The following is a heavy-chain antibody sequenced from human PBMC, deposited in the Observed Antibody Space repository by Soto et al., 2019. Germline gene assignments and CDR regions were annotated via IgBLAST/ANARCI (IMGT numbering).Heavy chain of an antibody. Sequence: GGSLRLSCAASGFTFGSYGMHWVRQAPGKGLEWVAVISYDGSNKYYADSVKGRFTISRDNSKNTLYLQMNSLRAEDTAVYYCAKTGYYDSSETGYFDYWGQGTLVTVSS. V-gene: IGHV3-30*18. CDR2: ISYDGSNK. CDR3: AKTGYYDSSETGYFDY. J-gene: IGHJ4*02. CDR1: GFTFGSYG. D-gene: IGHD3-22*01.